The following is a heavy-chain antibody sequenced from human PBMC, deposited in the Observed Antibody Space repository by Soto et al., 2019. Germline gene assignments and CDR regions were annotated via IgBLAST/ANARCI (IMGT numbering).Heavy chain of an antibody. V-gene: IGHV3-49*04. CDR3: SRRGLDRVQA. Sequence: GGSLRLSCTISGFSFSDYAISWVRQAQGKGLEWVGCIRSKAYGGRTAYAPSVKGRFVISRDDSKGAAYRQMNSVTTVDKAVYYCSRRGLDRVQAWGQGTLVTVS. D-gene: IGHD3-16*01. CDR1: GFSFSDYA. CDR2: IRSKAYGGRT. J-gene: IGHJ5*02.